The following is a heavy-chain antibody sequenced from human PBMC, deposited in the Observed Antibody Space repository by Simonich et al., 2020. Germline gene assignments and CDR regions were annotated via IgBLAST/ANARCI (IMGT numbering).Heavy chain of an antibody. CDR3: AHKLSGWFGERDAFDI. CDR1: GFSLSTSGVG. CDR2: IYWDDDK. D-gene: IGHD3-10*01. V-gene: IGHV2-5*02. J-gene: IGHJ3*02. Sequence: QITLKESGPTLVIPTQTLTLTCTFSGFSLSTSGVGVGWIRQPPGKALEWLATIYWDDDKRYTASLKSRLTITKDTSKNPVVLTMTNMDPVDTATYYCAHKLSGWFGERDAFDIWGQGTMVTVSS.